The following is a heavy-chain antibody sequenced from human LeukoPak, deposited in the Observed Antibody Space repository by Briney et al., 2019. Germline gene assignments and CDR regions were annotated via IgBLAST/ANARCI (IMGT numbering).Heavy chain of an antibody. J-gene: IGHJ4*02. CDR3: ARGGEQWLFDY. V-gene: IGHV3-23*01. CDR2: ISGSGDST. Sequence: GGSLRLSCAASGFTFSTYAVNWVRQAPGKGLEWVSTISGSGDSTYYADSVKGRFTISRDNSKNTLYLQMNSLRAEDTAVYYCARGGEQWLFDYWGQGTLVTVSS. CDR1: GFTFSTYA. D-gene: IGHD6-19*01.